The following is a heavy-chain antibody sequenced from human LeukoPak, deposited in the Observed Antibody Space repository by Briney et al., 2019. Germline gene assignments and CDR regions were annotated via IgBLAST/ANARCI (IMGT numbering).Heavy chain of an antibody. D-gene: IGHD2-2*01. V-gene: IGHV3-15*01. CDR2: IRSKGAGGTI. Sequence: GGSLRLSCATSGFTFSDAWMSWARQAPGKGLEWVGRIRSKGAGGTIDYAAAVKGGFTISRDDSKNTLYLQMNSLKTEDTAVYYCATDRAACSGTSCYHAFHIWGQGTMVTVSS. J-gene: IGHJ3*02. CDR1: GFTFSDAW. CDR3: ATDRAACSGTSCYHAFHI.